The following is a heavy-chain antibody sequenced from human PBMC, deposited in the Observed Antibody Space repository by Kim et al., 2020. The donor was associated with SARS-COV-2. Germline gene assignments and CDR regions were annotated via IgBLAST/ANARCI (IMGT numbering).Heavy chain of an antibody. CDR3: ARSGNGYNAFGI. D-gene: IGHD5-12*01. Sequence: GGSLRLSCAASGLSFSDSYMNWVRQAPGKGLEWLSFISTRGESIFYADSVEGRFTISRDNAKNSLYLQMNYLRDEDTAVDYCARSGNGYNAFGIWGQGVLVTVSS. CDR1: GLSFSDSY. J-gene: IGHJ4*02. CDR2: ISTRGESI. V-gene: IGHV3-11*01.